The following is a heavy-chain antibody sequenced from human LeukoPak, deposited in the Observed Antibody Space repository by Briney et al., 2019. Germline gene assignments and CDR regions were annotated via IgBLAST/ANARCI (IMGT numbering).Heavy chain of an antibody. CDR2: IKSKTDGGTT. CDR3: TTDYYDSSGYDY. V-gene: IGHV3-15*01. CDR1: GFTFSNAW. J-gene: IGHJ4*02. D-gene: IGHD3-22*01. Sequence: PGGSLRLSCAASGFTFSNAWMSSVRQDPGKGMEWVARIKSKTDGGTTDYAAPVKGRFTISRDDSKITLYLQMNSLKTEDTAVYYCTTDYYDSSGYDYWGQGTLVTVSS.